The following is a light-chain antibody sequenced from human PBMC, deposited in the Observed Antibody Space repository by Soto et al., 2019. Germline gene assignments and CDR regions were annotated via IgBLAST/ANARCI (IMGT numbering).Light chain of an antibody. J-gene: IGKJ1*01. CDR2: DAS. Sequence: EIVMTQSPATLSVSPGERATLSCRASQRVSRNLAWYQQKPGQAPRLLIYDASTRATGIPARFSGSGSGRAFTLTISSLQPEDFAVYYCQQYYNWPPARTFGQGTKVDIK. V-gene: IGKV3-15*01. CDR1: QRVSRN. CDR3: QQYYNWPPART.